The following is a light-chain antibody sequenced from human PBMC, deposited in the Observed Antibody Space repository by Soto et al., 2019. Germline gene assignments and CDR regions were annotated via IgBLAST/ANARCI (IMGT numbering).Light chain of an antibody. V-gene: IGLV1-40*01. Sequence: QSVLTQPPSVSGAPGQRVTISCTGTSSNIGTGYDVHWYRQFAGTSPELLIYDATNRPSGVPDRFSGSKSGTSASLAITGLQAEDEADYYCQSYDSGLRAVVFGGGTKLTVL. CDR1: SSNIGTGYD. CDR2: DAT. J-gene: IGLJ2*01. CDR3: QSYDSGLRAVV.